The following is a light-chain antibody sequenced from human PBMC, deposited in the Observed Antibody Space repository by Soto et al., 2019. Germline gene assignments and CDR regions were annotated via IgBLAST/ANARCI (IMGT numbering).Light chain of an antibody. Sequence: QSVLTQPASVSGSPGQSITISCTGTSSDVGSYNLVSWYQQHPGKAPKLMIYEVSKRPSGVSNRFSGSKSGNTASLTISGLQAEDEADYYSCSYAGSSTFYVFGTGTKLTVL. CDR1: SSDVGSYNL. CDR2: EVS. CDR3: CSYAGSSTFYV. V-gene: IGLV2-23*02. J-gene: IGLJ1*01.